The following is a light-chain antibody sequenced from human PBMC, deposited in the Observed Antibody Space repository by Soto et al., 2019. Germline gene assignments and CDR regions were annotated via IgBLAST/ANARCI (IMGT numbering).Light chain of an antibody. Sequence: EIVMTQSPAALSVSPGDAATLSCRASQSVHSRLAWYQQKPGQAPRLLIYGASTRATGTPPRFRGSGSGTEFTLTISSLQSEDFAVYYCQHYDDWPPWTFGPGTKVDIK. CDR3: QHYDDWPPWT. V-gene: IGKV3-15*01. CDR1: QSVHSR. CDR2: GAS. J-gene: IGKJ1*01.